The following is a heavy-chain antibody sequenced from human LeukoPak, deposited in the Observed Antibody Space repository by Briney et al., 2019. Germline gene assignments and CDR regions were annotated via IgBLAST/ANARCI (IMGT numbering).Heavy chain of an antibody. V-gene: IGHV4-34*01. J-gene: IGHJ4*02. CDR3: ARLLVSYGIAAAGRTSYYFDY. CDR2: INHSGST. CDR1: GGSFSGYY. Sequence: KPSETLSLTCAVYGGSFSGYYWSWIRQPPGKGLEWIGEINHSGSTNYNPSLKSRVTISVDTSTNQFSLKLSSVTAADTAVYYCARLLVSYGIAAAGRTSYYFDYWGQGTLVTVSS. D-gene: IGHD6-13*01.